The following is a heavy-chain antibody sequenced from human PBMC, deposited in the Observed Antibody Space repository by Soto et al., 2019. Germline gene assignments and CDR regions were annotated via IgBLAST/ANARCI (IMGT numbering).Heavy chain of an antibody. V-gene: IGHV3-23*01. CDR2: ISASGGST. J-gene: IGHJ4*02. CDR3: AKDLPSSGWSFDC. CDR1: GFTFNSYA. D-gene: IGHD6-19*01. Sequence: EVQLLESGGGLVQPGGSLRLSCAASGFTFNSYAMSWVRQAPGKGLEWVSHISASGGSTDYADSVKGRFTISRDNSRNTRSLQMSSLRAEDTAVYYCAKDLPSSGWSFDCWGQGTLVTVSS.